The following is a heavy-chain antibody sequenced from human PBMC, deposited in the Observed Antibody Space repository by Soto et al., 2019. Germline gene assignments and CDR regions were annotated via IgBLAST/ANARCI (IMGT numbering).Heavy chain of an antibody. CDR3: ARGDYSGYDYYYYYYGMDV. Sequence: GASVKVSCKASGYTFTSYYMHWVRQAPGQGLEWMGIINPSGGSTSYAQKFQGRVTMTRDTSTSTVYMELSSLRSEDTAVYYCARGDYSGYDYYYYYYGMDVWGQGTTVTVSS. D-gene: IGHD5-12*01. CDR1: GYTFTSYY. J-gene: IGHJ6*02. V-gene: IGHV1-46*01. CDR2: INPSGGST.